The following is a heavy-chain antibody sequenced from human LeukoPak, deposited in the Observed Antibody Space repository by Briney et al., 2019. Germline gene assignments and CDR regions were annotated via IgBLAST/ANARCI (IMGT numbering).Heavy chain of an antibody. CDR3: ARGLGFPKHYFDY. CDR2: IYYSGST. D-gene: IGHD2-2*03. CDR1: GGSISSSNW. V-gene: IGHV4-4*02. J-gene: IGHJ4*02. Sequence: SETLSLTCAVSGGSISSSNWWSWVRQPPGKGLEWIGSIYYSGSTYYNPSLKSRVTISVDTSKNQFSLKLSSVTAADTAVYYCARGLGFPKHYFDYWGQGTLVTVSS.